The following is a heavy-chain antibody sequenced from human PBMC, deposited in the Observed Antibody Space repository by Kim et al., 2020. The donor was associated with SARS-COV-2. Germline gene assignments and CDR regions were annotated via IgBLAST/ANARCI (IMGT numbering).Heavy chain of an antibody. CDR1: GGSFSGYY. CDR2: INHSGST. D-gene: IGHD6-6*01. Sequence: SETLSLTCAVYGGSFSGYYWSWIRQPPGKGLEWIGEINHSGSTNYNPSLKSRVTISVDTSKNQFSLKLSSVTAADTAVYYCARGIAARPSSWFDPWGQGT. V-gene: IGHV4-34*01. CDR3: ARGIAARPSSWFDP. J-gene: IGHJ5*02.